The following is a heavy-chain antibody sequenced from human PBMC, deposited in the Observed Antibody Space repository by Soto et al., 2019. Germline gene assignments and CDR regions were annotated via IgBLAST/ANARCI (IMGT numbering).Heavy chain of an antibody. CDR3: ARDAPPGDY. V-gene: IGHV1-18*01. CDR2: ISAYNGNT. CDR1: GYTFTSYG. Sequence: QVQLVQSGAEVKKPGASVKVYCKASGYTFTSYGISWVRQAPGQGLEWMGWISAYNGNTKYAQKLQGRVTMTTDTATRTAYMELRRRRSDDPAGYYCARDAPPGDYWGRGTLVTVSS. J-gene: IGHJ4*02.